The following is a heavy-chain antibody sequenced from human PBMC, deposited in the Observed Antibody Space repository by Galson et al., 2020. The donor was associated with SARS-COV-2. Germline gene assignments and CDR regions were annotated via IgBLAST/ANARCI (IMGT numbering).Heavy chain of an antibody. CDR2: ISNSGNTI. Sequence: GESPKISCTASGFTFSDYYMSWLRQAPGKGLECISYISNSGNTIYYADSVKGRFTISRDNAKNSVYLQMNRLRADETAVYYCARGGYDCSSGYFYCYYYMDVWGKGTMVTVSS. D-gene: IGHD3-3*01. CDR3: ARGGYDCSSGYFYCYYYMDV. V-gene: IGHV3-11*01. CDR1: GFTFSDYY. J-gene: IGHJ6*03.